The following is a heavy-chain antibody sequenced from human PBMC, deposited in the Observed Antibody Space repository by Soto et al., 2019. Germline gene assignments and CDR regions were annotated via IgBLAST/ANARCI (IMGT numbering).Heavy chain of an antibody. D-gene: IGHD1-1*01. Sequence: QVRLVQSGAEVKKPGASVKVSCKASGYTFPSYGISWVRHAPGQGLERVGWISTYNDNTNNTQTFQGRVHMTTDTPTNTAYVELGSLRSDDRAVYYCTGSGTKWITDLEALDIWGQVTMVTVSS. V-gene: IGHV1-18*01. J-gene: IGHJ3*02. CDR3: TGSGTKWITDLEALDI. CDR1: GYTFPSYG. CDR2: ISTYNDNT.